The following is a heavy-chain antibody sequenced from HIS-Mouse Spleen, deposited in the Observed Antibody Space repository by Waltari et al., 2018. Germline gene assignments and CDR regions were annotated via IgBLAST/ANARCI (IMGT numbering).Heavy chain of an antibody. J-gene: IGHJ3*02. Sequence: QVQLQQWGAGLLKPSETLSLTCAVYGGSFSGYYWSWIRQPPGKGPGWLGEINQSGTTSYNPPLKSRVTIAVDTSKNQFSLKLSAVAAADTAVYYCARNRWGGRTSGVKGAFDIWGQGTMVTVSS. CDR1: GGSFSGYY. CDR2: INQSGTT. D-gene: IGHD1-1*01. V-gene: IGHV4-34*01. CDR3: ARNRWGGRTSGVKGAFDI.